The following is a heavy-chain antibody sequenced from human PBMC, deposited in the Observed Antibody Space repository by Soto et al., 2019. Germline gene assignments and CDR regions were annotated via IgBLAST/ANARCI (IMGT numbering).Heavy chain of an antibody. V-gene: IGHV3-74*01. J-gene: IGHJ4*02. Sequence: EVQLVESGGGLVQPGRSLRLSCAASGFTFSMYWMHWVRQVPGKGPEWVSRINDDGISTNYADSVKGRFTISRDNAKNTLYLQMNALRVEDTAVYYCTRGPRSTSTGTGAFWGQGTLVTVSS. CDR1: GFTFSMYW. D-gene: IGHD1-1*01. CDR3: TRGPRSTSTGTGAF. CDR2: INDDGIST.